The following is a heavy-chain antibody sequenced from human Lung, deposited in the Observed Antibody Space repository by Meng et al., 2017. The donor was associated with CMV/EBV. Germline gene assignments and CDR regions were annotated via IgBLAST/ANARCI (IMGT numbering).Heavy chain of an antibody. CDR3: AGAVDIYCSTDSCYQAYYYYGMDV. CDR1: GYTFTYRY. CDR2: ITPFNGNT. D-gene: IGHD2-15*01. Sequence: SVKVSCKASGYTFTYRYLHWVRQDPGQALEWMGWITPFNGNTDYAQKFQDRVTITRDGSMSTANMELSSLRSEDTAMYYCAGAVDIYCSTDSCYQAYYYYGMDVWGQGTTVTVSS. V-gene: IGHV1-45*02. J-gene: IGHJ6*02.